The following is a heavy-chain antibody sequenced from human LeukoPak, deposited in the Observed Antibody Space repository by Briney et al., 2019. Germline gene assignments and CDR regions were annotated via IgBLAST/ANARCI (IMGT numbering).Heavy chain of an antibody. CDR3: ARGWRIWGSFSPHTQQQYYFDY. CDR2: IYHSGST. V-gene: IGHV4-30-2*01. D-gene: IGHD6-13*01. CDR1: GGSISSDGYS. J-gene: IGHJ4*02. Sequence: TPSQTLSLTCAVSGGSISSDGYSWSWIRQPPGKGLEWIGYIYHSGSTYYNPSLKSRVTISVDRSKNQFSLKLSSVTAADTAVYYCARGWRIWGSFSPHTQQQYYFDYWGQGTLVTVSS.